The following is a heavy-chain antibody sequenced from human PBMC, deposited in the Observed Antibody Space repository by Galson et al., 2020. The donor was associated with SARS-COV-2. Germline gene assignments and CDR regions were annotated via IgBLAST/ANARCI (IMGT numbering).Heavy chain of an antibody. CDR1: GFNFTNYA. J-gene: IGHJ4*02. V-gene: IGHV3-30-3*01. CDR2: ISYDGTNK. Sequence: GESLKISCAASGFNFTNYAMHWARQVPGKGLEWVAVISYDGTNKHHADSVKGQFTISRDNSKNTIHLQMNSLRGEDTAVYYCARDGYSSGWYLGDFDSWGQGTLVTVSS. D-gene: IGHD6-19*01. CDR3: ARDGYSSGWYLGDFDS.